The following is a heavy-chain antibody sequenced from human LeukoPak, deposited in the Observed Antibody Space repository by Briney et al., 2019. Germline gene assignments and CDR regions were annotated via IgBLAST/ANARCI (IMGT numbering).Heavy chain of an antibody. Sequence: GGSLRPSCAASGFTFSSHSMNWVRQAPGKGLEWVSYISSSGSTIYYADSVKGRFTISRDNAKNSLYLQMNSLRAEDTAVYYCAELGITMIGGVWGKGTTVTISS. D-gene: IGHD3-10*02. CDR2: ISSSGSTI. CDR3: AELGITMIGGV. V-gene: IGHV3-48*04. CDR1: GFTFSSHS. J-gene: IGHJ6*04.